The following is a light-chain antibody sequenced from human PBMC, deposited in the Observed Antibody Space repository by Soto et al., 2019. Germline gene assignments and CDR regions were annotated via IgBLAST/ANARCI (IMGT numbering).Light chain of an antibody. CDR1: QSIRIW. J-gene: IGKJ1*01. V-gene: IGKV1-5*03. Sequence: DIQMTQSPSTLSASVGDRVTITCRASQSIRIWLAWYQQKPGKAPKLLIYKASSLESGVPSRFSGSGSGTEFTLTISRLQPDDFATYYCQQYNSYSTFGQGTNVESK. CDR2: KAS. CDR3: QQYNSYST.